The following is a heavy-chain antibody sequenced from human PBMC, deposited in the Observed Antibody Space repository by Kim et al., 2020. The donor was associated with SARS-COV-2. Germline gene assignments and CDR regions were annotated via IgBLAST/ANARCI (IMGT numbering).Heavy chain of an antibody. Sequence: TPSLKSRVTISVDTSKNQFSLKLSSVTAADTAVYYCARGATRSTSYWFDPWGQGTLVTVSS. D-gene: IGHD3-10*01. V-gene: IGHV4-31*02. J-gene: IGHJ5*02. CDR3: ARGATRSTSYWFDP.